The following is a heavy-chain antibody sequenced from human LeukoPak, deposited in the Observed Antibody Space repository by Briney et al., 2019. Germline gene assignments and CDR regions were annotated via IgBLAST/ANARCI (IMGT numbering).Heavy chain of an antibody. D-gene: IGHD3-10*01. CDR2: INWNSAST. CDR1: GFTFEDYA. CDR3: AKEGDYYGSESYRDGIDI. J-gene: IGHJ3*02. Sequence: GGSLRLSCAASGFTFEDYAMHWVRQAPGKGLEWVSGINWNSASTGYADSVKGRFTISRDNVMNSLYLQMNSLRPEDTAVYYCAKEGDYYGSESYRDGIDIWGRGTRATVSS. V-gene: IGHV3-9*01.